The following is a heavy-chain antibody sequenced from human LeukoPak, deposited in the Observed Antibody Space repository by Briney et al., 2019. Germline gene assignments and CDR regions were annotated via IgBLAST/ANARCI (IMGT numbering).Heavy chain of an antibody. Sequence: GGSLRLSCAASGFTFSSYGMHWVRQAPGKGLEWVAFIRYDGSNKYYADSVKGRFTISRDNSKNTLYLQMNSLRAEDTAVYYCAKPCLGYCSSTSCYGVGYFDYWGQGTLVTVSS. V-gene: IGHV3-30*02. CDR1: GFTFSSYG. CDR2: IRYDGSNK. D-gene: IGHD2-2*01. J-gene: IGHJ4*02. CDR3: AKPCLGYCSSTSCYGVGYFDY.